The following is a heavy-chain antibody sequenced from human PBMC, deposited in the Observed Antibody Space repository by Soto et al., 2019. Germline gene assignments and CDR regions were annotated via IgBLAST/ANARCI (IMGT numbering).Heavy chain of an antibody. D-gene: IGHD1-7*01. V-gene: IGHV3-33*01. CDR2: IWNDGTNK. Sequence: QVQLVESGGGVVQPGRSLRLSCAASGFTFSSYAMHWVRQAPGKGLEWVAVIWNDGTNKYYADSVKGRFTISRDNSKTTLYLQMSSLRAEDTAVYYCASDNWNYVSAFDIWGQGTMVTVSS. CDR1: GFTFSSYA. CDR3: ASDNWNYVSAFDI. J-gene: IGHJ3*02.